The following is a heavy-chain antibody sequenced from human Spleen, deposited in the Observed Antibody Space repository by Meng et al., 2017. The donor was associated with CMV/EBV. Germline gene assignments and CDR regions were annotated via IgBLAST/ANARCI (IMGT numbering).Heavy chain of an antibody. D-gene: IGHD3-22*01. CDR2: VSPFKEHT. CDR1: GYTFTSSG. J-gene: IGHJ4*02. V-gene: IGHV1-18*01. CDR3: ARPGDYFDTSGSLDY. Sequence: ASVKVSCKTSGYTFTSSGVSWLRQAPGQGLEWVGRVSPFKEHTEYGQKFQGRVIMTTDTSARTAYMELRGLRSADTAVYYCARPGDYFDTSGSLDYWGQGTLVTVSS.